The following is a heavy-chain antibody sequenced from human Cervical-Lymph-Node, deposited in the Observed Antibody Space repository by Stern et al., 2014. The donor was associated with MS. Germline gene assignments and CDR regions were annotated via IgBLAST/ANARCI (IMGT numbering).Heavy chain of an antibody. Sequence: QVQLQESGPGLVKPSQTLSLTCTVSGGSISSGSYYWSWIRQPAGKGLEWIGYIYPGGRPSYTPPREGRVTIPVDPSKTQFPLKLSSVTAADTAIYYCASVSGSAEFYGMDVWGQGTTVTVSS. CDR3: ASVSGSAEFYGMDV. D-gene: IGHD3-10*01. J-gene: IGHJ6*02. V-gene: IGHV4-61*02. CDR2: IYPGGRP. CDR1: GGSISSGSYY.